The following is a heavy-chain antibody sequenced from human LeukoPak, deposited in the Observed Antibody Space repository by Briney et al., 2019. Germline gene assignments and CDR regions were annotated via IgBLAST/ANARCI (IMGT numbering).Heavy chain of an antibody. D-gene: IGHD3-16*02. Sequence: ASVKVSCKASGYTFTSYGISWVRQAPGQGLEWMGWISAYNGNTNYAQKLQGRVTMTTDTSTSTAYMELRSLGSDDTAVYYCARGEYDYIWGSYRYTGREYYFDYWGQGTLVTVSS. CDR2: ISAYNGNT. CDR1: GYTFTSYG. CDR3: ARGEYDYIWGSYRYTGREYYFDY. J-gene: IGHJ4*02. V-gene: IGHV1-18*01.